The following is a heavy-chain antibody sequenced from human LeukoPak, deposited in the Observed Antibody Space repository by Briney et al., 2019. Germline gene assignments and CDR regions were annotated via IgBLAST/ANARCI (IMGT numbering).Heavy chain of an antibody. V-gene: IGHV1-2*02. J-gene: IGHJ5*02. Sequence: ASVKVSCKASGYSFTGYYMHWLRQAPGQGLEWMGWINPNTGGTNYAQKFQGRVTMTRDTSISTAYMELTWLGSDDTAVYYCARDRGRGYNYDSGDLDLWGQGTLVTVSS. D-gene: IGHD3-22*01. CDR2: INPNTGGT. CDR1: GYSFTGYY. CDR3: ARDRGRGYNYDSGDLDL.